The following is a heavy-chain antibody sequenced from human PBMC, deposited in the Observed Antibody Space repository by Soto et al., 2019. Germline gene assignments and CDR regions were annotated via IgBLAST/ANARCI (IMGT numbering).Heavy chain of an antibody. Sequence: GASVKVSCKASGYTFTSYAMHWVRQAPGQRLEWMGWINAGNGNTKYSQKFQGRVTITRDTSASTAYMELSSLRSEDTAVYYCARGIYDYIWGSYRTPNFDYWGQGTLVTVSS. CDR2: INAGNGNT. CDR3: ARGIYDYIWGSYRTPNFDY. V-gene: IGHV1-3*01. D-gene: IGHD3-16*02. J-gene: IGHJ4*02. CDR1: GYTFTSYA.